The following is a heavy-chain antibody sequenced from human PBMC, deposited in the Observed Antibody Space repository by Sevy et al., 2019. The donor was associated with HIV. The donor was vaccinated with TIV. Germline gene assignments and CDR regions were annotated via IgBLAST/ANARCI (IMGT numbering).Heavy chain of an antibody. V-gene: IGHV3-11*01. CDR1: GFTFNDYN. J-gene: IGHJ5*02. CDR2: ISTSTSTTTI. Sequence: GGSLRLSCAASGFTFNDYNLSWIRQAPGKGLEWVSYISTSTSTTTIYYADSVKGRFTISRDNAKNSIYLQMNSLRVDDTAVYYCARAAGWFDAXGXGTLVTVSS. CDR3: ARAAGWFDA.